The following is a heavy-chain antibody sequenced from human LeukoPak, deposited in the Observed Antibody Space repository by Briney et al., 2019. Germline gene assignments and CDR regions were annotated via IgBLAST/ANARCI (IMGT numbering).Heavy chain of an antibody. V-gene: IGHV3-66*01. Sequence: GGSLRLSCVASRFTFSNNHMNWVRQAPGKGLEWVSVIYNGDNTYHADSVQGRFTISKDNSKNTLYLQMNSLRPEDTAVYFCARASRWLAFDNWGQGTLVTVSS. CDR3: ARASRWLAFDN. J-gene: IGHJ4*02. D-gene: IGHD6-19*01. CDR2: IYNGDNT. CDR1: RFTFSNNH.